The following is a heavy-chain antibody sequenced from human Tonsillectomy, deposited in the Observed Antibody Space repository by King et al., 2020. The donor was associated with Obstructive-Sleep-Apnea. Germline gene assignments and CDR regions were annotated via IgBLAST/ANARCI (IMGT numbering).Heavy chain of an antibody. Sequence: SGTRTCGFAGGALSTRGVGVGWIRQPPGKALEWLALIYWDDVKRNSPSLTSRLTITNDYSKNQEVLTLTNLDPVDTATYYCAHRPRLAYYFDYWGQGTLVTVSS. CDR1: GGALSTRGVG. D-gene: IGHD3-16*01. CDR3: AHRPRLAYYFDY. CDR2: IYWDDVK. V-gene: IGHV2-5*02. J-gene: IGHJ4*02.